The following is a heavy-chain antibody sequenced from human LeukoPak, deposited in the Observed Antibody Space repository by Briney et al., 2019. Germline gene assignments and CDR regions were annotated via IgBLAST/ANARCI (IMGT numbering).Heavy chain of an antibody. Sequence: RSGGSLRLPCAASGFTVSSNYMSWVRQAPGKGLEWVSVIYSGGSTYYADSVKGRFTISRDNSKNTLYLQMNSLRAQDTAVYYCARGSLCSGGSCYLRNWGQGTLVTVSS. V-gene: IGHV3-53*01. CDR1: GFTVSSNY. CDR3: ARGSLCSGGSCYLRN. J-gene: IGHJ4*02. CDR2: IYSGGST. D-gene: IGHD2-15*01.